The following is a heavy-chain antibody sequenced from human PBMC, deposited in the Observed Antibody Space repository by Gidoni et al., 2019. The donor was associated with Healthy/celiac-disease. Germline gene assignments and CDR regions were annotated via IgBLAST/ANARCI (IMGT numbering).Heavy chain of an antibody. CDR2: INPNSGGT. CDR3: ARGSVLRFLGGAEPPTRFDP. V-gene: IGHV1-2*06. Sequence: QVQLVQSGAEVKKPGASVKVSCKASGYTFTGSYMHWVRQAPGQGLEWMGRINPNSGGTNYAQKFQGRVTMTRDTSISTAYMELSRLRSDDTAVYYCARGSVLRFLGGAEPPTRFDPWGQGTLVTVSS. J-gene: IGHJ5*02. CDR1: GYTFTGSY. D-gene: IGHD3-3*01.